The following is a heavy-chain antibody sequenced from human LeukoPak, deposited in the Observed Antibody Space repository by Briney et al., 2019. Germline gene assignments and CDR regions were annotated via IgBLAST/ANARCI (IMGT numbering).Heavy chain of an antibody. CDR2: INPNSGGT. V-gene: IGHV1-2*02. CDR3: ASSSSSWYCGDY. J-gene: IGHJ4*02. CDR1: EYTFTGYY. Sequence: GASVKVSCKASEYTFTGYYMHWVRQAPGQGLEWMGWINPNSGGTNYAQKFQGRVTMTGDTSISTAYMELSRLRSDDTAVYYCASSSSSWYCGDYWGQGTLVTVSS. D-gene: IGHD6-13*01.